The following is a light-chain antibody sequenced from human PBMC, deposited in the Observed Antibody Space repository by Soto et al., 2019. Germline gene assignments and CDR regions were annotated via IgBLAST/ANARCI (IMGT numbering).Light chain of an antibody. V-gene: IGKV3-11*01. J-gene: IGKJ1*01. CDR3: QQYNSYSPET. CDR1: QSISSY. Sequence: EIVSTQAPTTLSLSPGERATLSCRARQSISSYLAWYQQKPGQAPRLLIYDASNRATGIPARFSGSGSGTDFTLTISSLESEDLAVYYCQQYNSYSPETFGQGTKVDIK. CDR2: DAS.